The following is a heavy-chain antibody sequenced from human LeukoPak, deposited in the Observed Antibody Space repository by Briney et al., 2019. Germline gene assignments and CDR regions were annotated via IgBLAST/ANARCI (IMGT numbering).Heavy chain of an antibody. J-gene: IGHJ4*02. CDR3: ARDGCSGGSCYPNFDY. D-gene: IGHD2-15*01. V-gene: IGHV1-69*13. CDR1: GGTFSSYA. CDR2: IIPIFGTA. Sequence: SVKVSCKASGGTFSSYAISWVRQAPGQGLEWMGGIIPIFGTANYAQKFQGRVTITADESTSTAYMELSSLRAEDTAVYYCARDGCSGGSCYPNFDYWGQGTLVTVSS.